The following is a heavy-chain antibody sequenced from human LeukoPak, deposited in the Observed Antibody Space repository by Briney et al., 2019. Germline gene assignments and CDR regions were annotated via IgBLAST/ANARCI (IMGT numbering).Heavy chain of an antibody. CDR1: GGSFSGYY. J-gene: IGHJ5*02. Sequence: PSETLSLTCAVYGGSFSGYYWSWIRQPPGKGLEWIGENNHSGSTNYNPSLKSRVTISVDTSKNQFSLKLSSVTAADTAVYYCARAPGYSSSSGGLDPWGQGTLVTVSS. D-gene: IGHD6-6*01. V-gene: IGHV4-34*01. CDR3: ARAPGYSSSSGGLDP. CDR2: NNHSGST.